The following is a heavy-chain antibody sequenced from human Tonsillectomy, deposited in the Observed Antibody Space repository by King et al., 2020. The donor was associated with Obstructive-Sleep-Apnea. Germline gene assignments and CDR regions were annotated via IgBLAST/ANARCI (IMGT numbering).Heavy chain of an antibody. CDR3: AAGDYGDYGDLDY. CDR2: INTGNGNP. V-gene: IGHV1-3*04. CDR1: GYTFTHYA. Sequence: VQLVESGAEVKKPGASVKGSCKASGYTFTHYAIHWVRQAPGQRLEWMGWINTGNGNPKYSQKFQGRVTITRDTSASTAYMELSSLRSEDTAVYYCAAGDYGDYGDLDYWGQGTLVTVSS. J-gene: IGHJ4*02. D-gene: IGHD4-17*01.